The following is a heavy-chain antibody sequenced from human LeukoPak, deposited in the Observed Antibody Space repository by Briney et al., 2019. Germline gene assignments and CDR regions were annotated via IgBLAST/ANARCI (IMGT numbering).Heavy chain of an antibody. CDR3: ARQPDYGDYVDWYFDL. CDR1: GFRFISYW. CDR2: IKQDGSEK. Sequence: PGRSLRLSCAASGFRFISYWMTWVRQAPGKGLEWVANIKQDGSEKYYVDSVKGRFTISRDNAKNSVYLRMNSLRAEDTAVYYCARQPDYGDYVDWYFDLWGRGTLVTVSS. D-gene: IGHD4-17*01. J-gene: IGHJ2*01. V-gene: IGHV3-7*03.